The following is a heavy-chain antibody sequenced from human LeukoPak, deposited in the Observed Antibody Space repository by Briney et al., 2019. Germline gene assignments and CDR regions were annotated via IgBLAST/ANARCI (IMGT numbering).Heavy chain of an antibody. V-gene: IGHV3-48*03. Sequence: PGGSLRLSCAASGFTFNNYEMNWNRQAPGKGLEWVSYTSTSGAIIYYSDSVKGRFTISRDNAKNSLYLQMNSLRAEDTAVYYCARGSLSDRGDYWGQGTLVTVSS. D-gene: IGHD3-16*01. CDR3: ARGSLSDRGDY. J-gene: IGHJ4*02. CDR2: TSTSGAII. CDR1: GFTFNNYE.